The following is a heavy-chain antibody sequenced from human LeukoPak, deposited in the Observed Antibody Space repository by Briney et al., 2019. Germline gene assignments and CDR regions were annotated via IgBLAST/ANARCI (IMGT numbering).Heavy chain of an antibody. V-gene: IGHV3-48*04. Sequence: SGGSLRLSCAASGFTFSSYSMNWVRQAPGKGLEWVSYISSSSSTIYYADSVKGRFTISRDNAKNSLYLQMNSLRAEDTAVYYCASPAGYSSREYFQHWGQGTLVTVSS. D-gene: IGHD6-13*01. CDR2: ISSSSSTI. CDR1: GFTFSSYS. J-gene: IGHJ1*01. CDR3: ASPAGYSSREYFQH.